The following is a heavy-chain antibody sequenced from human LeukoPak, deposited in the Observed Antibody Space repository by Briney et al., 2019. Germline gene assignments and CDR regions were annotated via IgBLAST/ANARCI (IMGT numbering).Heavy chain of an antibody. V-gene: IGHV3-7*04. CDR2: IKQDGSKK. CDR1: GFPFSSYW. CDR3: TRVGYIDEGIDY. D-gene: IGHD5-24*01. Sequence: GGSLRLSCVASGFPFSSYWMTWVRQAPGKGLEWVANIKQDGSKKSYVDSVKGRFTISRDNAKNSLYLRMNSLGAEDTAIYYCTRVGYIDEGIDYWGQGTLVTVSS. J-gene: IGHJ4*02.